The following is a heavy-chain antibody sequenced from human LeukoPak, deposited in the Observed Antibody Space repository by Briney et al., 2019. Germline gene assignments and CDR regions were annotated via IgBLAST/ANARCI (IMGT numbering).Heavy chain of an antibody. Sequence: GGSLRLSCAASGFTFRNYVIHWVRQAPGKGLEWVAVTSSDLNVKLYADSVKGRFTISRDNAKNSLYLQMNSLRAEDTALYYCARGRPHGNDYWGQGTLVTVSS. J-gene: IGHJ4*02. CDR3: ARGRPHGNDY. CDR1: GFTFRNYV. V-gene: IGHV3-30-3*01. D-gene: IGHD4-23*01. CDR2: TSSDLNVK.